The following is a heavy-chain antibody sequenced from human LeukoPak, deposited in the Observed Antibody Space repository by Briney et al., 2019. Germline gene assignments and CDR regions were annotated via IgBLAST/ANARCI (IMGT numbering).Heavy chain of an antibody. V-gene: IGHV4-34*01. J-gene: IGHJ1*01. CDR1: GGPLTGYY. CDR2: INHSGST. CDR3: ARALAQYCSGGTCYSGFFQY. Sequence: SETLSLTCAVFGGPLTGYYWTWIRQPPGKGLEWIGEINHSGSTNYSPSLKSRVTISVDTSKNQFSLKLSSVTAADTDVYYCARALAQYCSGGTCYSGFFQYWGQGTLVTVSS. D-gene: IGHD2-15*01.